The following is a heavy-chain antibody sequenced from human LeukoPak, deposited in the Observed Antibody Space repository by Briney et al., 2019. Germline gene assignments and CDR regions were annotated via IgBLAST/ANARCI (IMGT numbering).Heavy chain of an antibody. V-gene: IGHV3-7*01. CDR1: GFSVRDFW. CDR2: IKQDGSEK. D-gene: IGHD6-19*01. Sequence: GGSLRLSCAASGFSVRDFWMSWVRQAPGKGLEWVANIKQDGSEKYYVDSVKGRFTISRDNAKNSLYLQMNSLRDEDTAVYYCARGGLVTGRFDSWGQGTLVTVSS. J-gene: IGHJ4*02. CDR3: ARGGLVTGRFDS.